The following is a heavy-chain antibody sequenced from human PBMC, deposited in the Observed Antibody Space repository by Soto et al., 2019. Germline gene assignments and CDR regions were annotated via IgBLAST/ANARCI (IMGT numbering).Heavy chain of an antibody. CDR2: IWYDGSNK. CDR3: ARGVTYYYDSSGYQPDY. Sequence: QVQLVESGGGVVQPGRSLRLSCAASGFTFSSHGMHWVRQAPGKGLEWVAVIWYDGSNKYYADSVKGRFTISRDNSKNTLYLQMNSLRAEDTAVYYCARGVTYYYDSSGYQPDYWGQGTLVTVSS. V-gene: IGHV3-33*01. CDR1: GFTFSSHG. J-gene: IGHJ4*02. D-gene: IGHD3-22*01.